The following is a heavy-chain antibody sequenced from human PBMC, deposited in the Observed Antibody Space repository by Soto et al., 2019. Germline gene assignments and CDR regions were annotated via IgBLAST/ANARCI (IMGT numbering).Heavy chain of an antibody. D-gene: IGHD3-10*01. Sequence: QVQLQESGPGLVKPSQTLSLTCTVSGGSISSGDYYWSWIRQPPGKGLEWIGYIYYSGSTYYNPSLKSRVTISLDKSKTQFSLKLSSVTAADTAVYYCARAQGSGFLVSWGQGTLVTVSS. CDR1: GGSISSGDYY. V-gene: IGHV4-30-4*01. CDR2: IYYSGST. J-gene: IGHJ4*02. CDR3: ARAQGSGFLVS.